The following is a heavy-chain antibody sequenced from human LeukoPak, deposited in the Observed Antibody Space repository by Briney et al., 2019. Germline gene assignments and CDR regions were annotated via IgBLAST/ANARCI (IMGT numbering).Heavy chain of an antibody. V-gene: IGHV1-18*01. CDR1: GCTFTSYG. D-gene: IGHD3-22*01. Sequence: GASVKVSCKASGCTFTSYGISWVRQAPGQGLEWMGWIGAYNGNTNYAQKLQGRVTMTTDTSTSTAYMELRSLRSDDTAVYYCARDLNEGTIVVAPHFDYWGQGTLVTVSS. CDR2: IGAYNGNT. CDR3: ARDLNEGTIVVAPHFDY. J-gene: IGHJ4*02.